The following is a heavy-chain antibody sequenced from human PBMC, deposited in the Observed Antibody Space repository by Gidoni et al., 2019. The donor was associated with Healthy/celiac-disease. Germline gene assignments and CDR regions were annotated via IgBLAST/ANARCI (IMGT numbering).Heavy chain of an antibody. CDR3: ARDPNIWSDLGLFDY. D-gene: IGHD1-20*01. CDR2: ISSSGSTI. Sequence: EVQLVESGGGLVQPGGSLRLSCAASGFTFSSYEMNWVRQAPGKGLEWVSYISSSGSTIYYADSVKGRFTISRDNAKNSLYLQMNSLRAEDTAVYYCARDPNIWSDLGLFDYWGQGTLVTVSS. CDR1: GFTFSSYE. V-gene: IGHV3-48*03. J-gene: IGHJ4*02.